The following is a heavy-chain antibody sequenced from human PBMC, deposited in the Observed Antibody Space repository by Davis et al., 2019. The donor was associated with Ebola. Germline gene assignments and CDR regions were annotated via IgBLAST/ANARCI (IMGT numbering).Heavy chain of an antibody. CDR2: ISYDGSHR. J-gene: IGHJ5*02. D-gene: IGHD2-2*02. CDR1: GFIFNNYD. Sequence: GESLKISCAGSGFIFNNYDMHWVRQAPGKGLEWVAVISYDGSHRFYADSVKDRFTVSRDDSKDTLYLQMTSLRAEDTAMYYCVREQYTNPPGPWGPGTLVTVSS. V-gene: IGHV3-30*03. CDR3: VREQYTNPPGP.